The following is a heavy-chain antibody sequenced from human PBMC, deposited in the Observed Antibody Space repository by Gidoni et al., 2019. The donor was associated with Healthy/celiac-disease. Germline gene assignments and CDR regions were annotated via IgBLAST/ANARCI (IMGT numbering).Heavy chain of an antibody. Sequence: QVQLVESGGGVVQPGRSLRLSCAASGFPFSSYAMHWVRQAPGKGLEWVAVISYDGSNKYYADSVKGRFTISRDNSKNTLYLQMNSLRAEDTAVYYCARSGSYYYGMDVWGQGTTVTVSS. CDR1: GFPFSSYA. CDR3: ARSGSYYYGMDV. J-gene: IGHJ6*02. CDR2: ISYDGSNK. V-gene: IGHV3-30-3*01. D-gene: IGHD1-26*01.